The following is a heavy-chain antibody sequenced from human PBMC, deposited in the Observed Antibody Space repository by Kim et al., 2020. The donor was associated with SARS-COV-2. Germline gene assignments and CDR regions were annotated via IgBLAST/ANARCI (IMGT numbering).Heavy chain of an antibody. CDR3: AKYWYYDNTSDPFDY. V-gene: IGHV3-7*03. J-gene: IGHJ4*02. D-gene: IGHD3-16*01. Sequence: VDSVKGRLTISRDNVKDSLYLQMNSLTAEDTARYYCAKYWYYDNTSDPFDYWGQGTLVTVSS.